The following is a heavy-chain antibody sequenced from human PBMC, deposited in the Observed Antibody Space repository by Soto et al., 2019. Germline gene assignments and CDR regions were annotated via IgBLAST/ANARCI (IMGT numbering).Heavy chain of an antibody. J-gene: IGHJ6*02. CDR1: GFTFISYG. CDR2: ISYDGSNK. V-gene: IGHV3-30*18. CDR3: AKDLSSGYHRRYYGMDV. D-gene: IGHD3-22*01. Sequence: GGSLRLSCAASGFTFISYGMHWVRQAPCKGLEWVAVISYDGSNKYYADSVKGRFTISRDNSKNTLYLQMNSLRAEDTAVYYCAKDLSSGYHRRYYGMDVCGQGTTVTVSS.